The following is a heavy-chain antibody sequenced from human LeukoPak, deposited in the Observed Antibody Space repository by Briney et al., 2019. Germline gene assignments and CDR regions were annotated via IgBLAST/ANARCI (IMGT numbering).Heavy chain of an antibody. Sequence: SDTLSLTCTVSGCSISSCTYYWNWIPQPAGKGREGIGRMYTSGSTSYSPSLKSRVTISADTSQNQFSLKLSSVTAADTAVYYCASRTLGNDHWGQGTRVTVSS. J-gene: IGHJ5*02. CDR3: ASRTLGNDH. D-gene: IGHD7-27*01. CDR2: MYTSGST. CDR1: GCSISSCTYY. V-gene: IGHV4-61*02.